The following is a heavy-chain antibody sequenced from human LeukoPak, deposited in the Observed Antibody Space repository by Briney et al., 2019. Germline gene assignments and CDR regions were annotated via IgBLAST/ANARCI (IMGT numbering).Heavy chain of an antibody. D-gene: IGHD2-2*01. Sequence: ASVKVSCKVSGYTLTELSMHWVRQAPGKGLEWMGGFDPEDGETIYAQKFQGRVTMTEDTSTDTAYMELSSLRSEDTAVYFCATRNSSITRINRNYYYYVMDVRAKGTTVTVSS. CDR1: GYTLTELS. CDR3: ATRNSSITRINRNYYYYVMDV. J-gene: IGHJ6*04. V-gene: IGHV1-24*01. CDR2: FDPEDGET.